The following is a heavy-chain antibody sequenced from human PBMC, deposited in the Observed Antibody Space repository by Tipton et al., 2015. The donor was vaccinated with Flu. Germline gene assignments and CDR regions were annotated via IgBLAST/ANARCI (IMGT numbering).Heavy chain of an antibody. Sequence: VQLVQSGGGLVQPGRSLRISCAASGFTFDDYAMHWVRQGPGKGLEWVSGISWNSGIKAYADSVKGRFTISRDNAKNSVYLQMNSLRAEDTALYYCARGVCSSTRCQPDYLDYWGQGTLVTVSS. CDR2: ISWNSGIK. CDR3: ARGVCSSTRCQPDYLDY. D-gene: IGHD2-2*01. V-gene: IGHV3-9*01. J-gene: IGHJ4*02. CDR1: GFTFDDYA.